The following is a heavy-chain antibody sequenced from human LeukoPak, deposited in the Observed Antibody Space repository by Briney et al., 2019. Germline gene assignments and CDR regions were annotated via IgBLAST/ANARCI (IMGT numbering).Heavy chain of an antibody. CDR1: GYTFTSYG. CDR2: ISAYNGNT. D-gene: IGHD3-10*01. J-gene: IGHJ4*02. V-gene: IGHV1-18*01. CDR3: ARDTDTGNYYGSGSYYSPPGY. Sequence: ASVKVSCKASGYTFTSYGISWVRQAHGQGLEWMGWISAYNGNTNYAQKFQGRVTMTTDTFTSIAYMELRSLRSDDTAMYHCARDTDTGNYYGSGSYYSPPGYWGQGTLVTVSS.